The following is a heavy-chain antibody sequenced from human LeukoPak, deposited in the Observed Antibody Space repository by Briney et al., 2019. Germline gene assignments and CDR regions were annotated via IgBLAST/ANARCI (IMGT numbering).Heavy chain of an antibody. J-gene: IGHJ2*01. CDR2: ISYDGSNK. Sequence: HPGGSLRLSCAASGFTFSSYGMHWVRQVPGKGLEWVAVISYDGSNKYYADSVKGRFTISRDNSKNTLYLQMNSLRAEDTAVYYCAKDRFHDYGANWYFDLWGRGTLVTVSS. V-gene: IGHV3-30*18. D-gene: IGHD4-17*01. CDR1: GFTFSSYG. CDR3: AKDRFHDYGANWYFDL.